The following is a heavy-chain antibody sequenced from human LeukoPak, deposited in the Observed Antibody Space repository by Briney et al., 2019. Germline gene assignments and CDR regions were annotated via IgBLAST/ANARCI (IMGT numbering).Heavy chain of an antibody. CDR3: ARGPMVRGVTRFDY. D-gene: IGHD3-10*01. CDR2: IIPIFGTA. V-gene: IGHV1-69*06. Sequence: ASVKVSCKASGGTFSSYAISWVRQAPGQGLEWMGGIIPIFGTANYAQKFQGRVTITADKSTSTAYMELSSLRSADTAVYYCARGPMVRGVTRFDYWGQGTLVTVSS. CDR1: GGTFSSYA. J-gene: IGHJ4*02.